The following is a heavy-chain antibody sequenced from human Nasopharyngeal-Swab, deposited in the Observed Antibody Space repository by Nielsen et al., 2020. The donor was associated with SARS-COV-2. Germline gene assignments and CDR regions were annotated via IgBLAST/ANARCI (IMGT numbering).Heavy chain of an antibody. CDR3: ARDGYGSGSYSN. D-gene: IGHD3-10*01. Sequence: WSRQCPGKGLEWIGYIYYSGSTYYNPSLKSRVTISVDTSKNQFSLKLSSVTAADMAVYYCARDGYGSGSYSNWGQGTLVTVSS. CDR2: IYYSGST. V-gene: IGHV4-30-4*01. J-gene: IGHJ4*02.